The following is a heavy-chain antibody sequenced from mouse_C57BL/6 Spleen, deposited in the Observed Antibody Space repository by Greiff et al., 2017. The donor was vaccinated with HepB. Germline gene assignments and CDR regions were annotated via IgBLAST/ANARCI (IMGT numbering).Heavy chain of an antibody. D-gene: IGHD2-5*01. CDR1: GYTFTSYW. J-gene: IGHJ2*01. V-gene: IGHV1-64*01. CDR2: IHPNSGST. Sequence: QVQLQQPGAELVKPGASVKLSCKASGYTFTSYWMHWVKQRPGQGLEWIGMIHPNSGSTNYNEKFKSKATLTVDNSSSTAYMQLSSLTSEDSAVYYCARQSYSNSIDYWGQGTTLTVSS. CDR3: ARQSYSNSIDY.